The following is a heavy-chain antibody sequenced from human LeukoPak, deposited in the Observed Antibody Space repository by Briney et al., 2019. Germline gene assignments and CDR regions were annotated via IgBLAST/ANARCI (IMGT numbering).Heavy chain of an antibody. D-gene: IGHD6-19*01. CDR1: GYTFTSYD. Sequence: ASVKVSCKASGYTFTSYDINWVRQATGQGLEWMGWMNPNSGNTGYAQKLQGRVTMTTDTSTSTAYMELRSLRSDDTAVYYCARDIMGIAVAGPAFDPWGQGTLVTVSS. V-gene: IGHV1-8*01. CDR3: ARDIMGIAVAGPAFDP. J-gene: IGHJ5*02. CDR2: MNPNSGNT.